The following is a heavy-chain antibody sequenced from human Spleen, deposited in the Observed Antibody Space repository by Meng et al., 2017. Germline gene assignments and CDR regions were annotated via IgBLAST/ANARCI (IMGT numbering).Heavy chain of an antibody. Sequence: QVQLQQWGAGLLNPSETLSLTCGVYGGSFSGYYWSWIRQPPGKGLEWIGEISHSGSTNYNPSLKSRVTISVDTSKNQFSLQLTSVTAADTAMYYCTRAPLPAGRGLKNWFEPWGQGTLVTVSS. D-gene: IGHD2-2*01. CDR3: TRAPLPAGRGLKNWFEP. V-gene: IGHV4-34*01. CDR1: GGSFSGYY. CDR2: ISHSGST. J-gene: IGHJ5*02.